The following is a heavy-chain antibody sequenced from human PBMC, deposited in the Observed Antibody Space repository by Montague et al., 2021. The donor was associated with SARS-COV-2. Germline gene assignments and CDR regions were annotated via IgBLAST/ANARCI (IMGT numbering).Heavy chain of an antibody. CDR1: GFSLSTSGMC. Sequence: PALVKTTQTLTLTCTFSGFSLSTSGMCVSWIRQPPGKALEWLARIDWXDDNYYSTSLKTRLTISKDTSKNQVVLTMTNMDPVDTATYYCARETGTTVSLDYWGQGTLVTVSS. D-gene: IGHD1-7*01. J-gene: IGHJ4*02. CDR2: IDWXDDN. V-gene: IGHV2-70*11. CDR3: ARETGTTVSLDY.